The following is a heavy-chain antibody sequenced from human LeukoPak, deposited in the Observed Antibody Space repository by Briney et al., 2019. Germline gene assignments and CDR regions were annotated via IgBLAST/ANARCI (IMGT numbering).Heavy chain of an antibody. J-gene: IGHJ4*02. V-gene: IGHV4-4*07. CDR1: GGSISSYY. CDR2: IYTSGST. D-gene: IGHD4-17*01. Sequence: TSETLSLTCTVSGGSISSYYWSWIRQPAGKGLEWIGRIYTSGSTNYNPSLKSRVTISLDTSKNQFSLKLTSVTAADTAVYYCARDPGYGDVGWGQGTLVTVSS. CDR3: ARDPGYGDVG.